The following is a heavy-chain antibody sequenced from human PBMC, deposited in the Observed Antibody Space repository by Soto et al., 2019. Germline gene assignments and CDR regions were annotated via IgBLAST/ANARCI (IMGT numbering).Heavy chain of an antibody. CDR2: IYYSGST. CDR1: GGSISSYY. CDR3: AREGVRDSYIAARHFDY. V-gene: IGHV4-59*01. Sequence: PSETLSLTCTVSGGSISSYYWSWIRQPPGKGLEWIGYIYYSGSTNYNPSLKSRVTISVDTSKNQFSLKLSSVTAADTAVYYCAREGVRDSYIAARHFDYWGQGTLVTVSS. D-gene: IGHD6-6*01. J-gene: IGHJ4*02.